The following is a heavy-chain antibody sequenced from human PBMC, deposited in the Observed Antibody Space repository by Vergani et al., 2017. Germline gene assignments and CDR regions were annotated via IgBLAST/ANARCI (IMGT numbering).Heavy chain of an antibody. V-gene: IGHV3-72*01. CDR1: GFTLSDHV. CDR2: SRNKARSYTT. D-gene: IGHD6-13*01. CDR3: ATIPLQRQQLVTS. J-gene: IGHJ5*02. Sequence: EVQLVESGGGLVQPGGSLRLSCAASGFTLSDHVMDWVRQGPGKGLEWVGRSRNKARSYTTEYSASVKGRFTISRDDSRNSLYLQMNRLKTEDTAIYYCATIPLQRQQLVTSWGQGTLVTVSS.